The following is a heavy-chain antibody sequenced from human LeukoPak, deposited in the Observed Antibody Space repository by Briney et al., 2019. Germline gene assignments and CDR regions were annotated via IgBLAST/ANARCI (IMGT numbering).Heavy chain of an antibody. D-gene: IGHD3-22*01. J-gene: IGHJ4*02. Sequence: SETLSLTCTVSGGSISSYYWSWIRQPAGKGLEWIGRIYTSGSTNYNPSLKSRVTMSVDTSKNQFSLKLSSVTAAGTAVYYCARDRYYYDSSGPPLDYWGQGTLVTVSS. V-gene: IGHV4-4*07. CDR1: GGSISSYY. CDR2: IYTSGST. CDR3: ARDRYYYDSSGPPLDY.